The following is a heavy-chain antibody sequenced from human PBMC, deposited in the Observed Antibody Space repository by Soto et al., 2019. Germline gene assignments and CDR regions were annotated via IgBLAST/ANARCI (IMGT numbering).Heavy chain of an antibody. Sequence: GGSLRLSCAASGLTFRSYWMHWVRQAPGKGLVWVSRINTDGSVAMYVDSVKGRFTISRDNAKNTLYLQMNSLRAEDTAVYYCVRGEGGWETYWGQGTLVTVSS. V-gene: IGHV3-74*03. J-gene: IGHJ4*02. CDR1: GLTFRSYW. CDR2: INTDGSVA. CDR3: VRGEGGWETY. D-gene: IGHD6-19*01.